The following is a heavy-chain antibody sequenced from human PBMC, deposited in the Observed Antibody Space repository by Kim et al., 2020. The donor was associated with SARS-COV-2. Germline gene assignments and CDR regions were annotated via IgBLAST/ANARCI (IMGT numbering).Heavy chain of an antibody. CDR3: ARGRWSRRCVGAYSGFDV. D-gene: IGHD2-15*01. Sequence: GGSLRLYCAASGFTFSSYSVHWVRQAPGKGLEWVAVISYDGSNKNYADSVKGRFTISRDNSKNTLYLQMNSLRAEDTALYYCARGRWSRRCVGAYSGFDV. CDR1: GFTFSSYS. CDR2: ISYDGSNK. V-gene: IGHV3-30-3*01. J-gene: IGHJ3*01.